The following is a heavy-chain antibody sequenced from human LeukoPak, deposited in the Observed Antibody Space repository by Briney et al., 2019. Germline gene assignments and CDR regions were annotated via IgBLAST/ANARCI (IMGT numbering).Heavy chain of an antibody. D-gene: IGHD3-22*01. V-gene: IGHV1-18*01. CDR1: GYTFTSYG. CDR2: ISAYNGNT. CDR3: AAQLNYYDSSGHPNNYFDY. J-gene: IGHJ4*02. Sequence: ASVKVSCKASGYTFTSYGISWVRQAPGQGLEWMGWISAYNGNTNYAQKLQGRVTTTTDTSTSTAYMELRSLRSDDTAVYYCAAQLNYYDSSGHPNNYFDYWGQGTLVTVSS.